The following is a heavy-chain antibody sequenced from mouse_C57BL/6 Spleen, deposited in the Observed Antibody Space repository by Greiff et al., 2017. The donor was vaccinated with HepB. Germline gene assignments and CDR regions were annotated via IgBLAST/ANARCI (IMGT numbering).Heavy chain of an antibody. V-gene: IGHV1-5*01. J-gene: IGHJ3*01. CDR3: TRGWEWFAY. CDR2: IYPGNSDT. D-gene: IGHD2-3*01. Sequence: EVKLVESGTVLARPGASVKMSCKTSGYTFTSYWMHWVKQRPGQGLEWIGAIYPGNSDTSYNEKFKGNAKLTAVTSASIAYMELSSLTNEDSAVYYCTRGWEWFAYWGQGTLVTVSA. CDR1: GYTFTSYW.